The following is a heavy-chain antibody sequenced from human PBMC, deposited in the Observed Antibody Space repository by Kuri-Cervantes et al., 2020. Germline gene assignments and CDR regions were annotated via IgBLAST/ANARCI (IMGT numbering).Heavy chain of an antibody. Sequence: SETLSLTCAVSGYSISSGYYWGWIRQPPGKGLEWIGSIYYSGSTNYNPSLKSRVTISVDTSKNQFSLKLSSVTAADTAVYYCAGSGYSYGYIHYWGQGTLVTVSS. CDR2: IYYSGST. J-gene: IGHJ4*02. CDR3: AGSGYSYGYIHY. V-gene: IGHV4-38-2*01. CDR1: GYSISSGYY. D-gene: IGHD5-18*01.